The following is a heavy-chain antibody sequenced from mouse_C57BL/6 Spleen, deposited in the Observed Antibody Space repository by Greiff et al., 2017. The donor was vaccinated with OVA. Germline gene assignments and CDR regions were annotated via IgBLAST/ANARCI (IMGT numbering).Heavy chain of an antibody. CDR3: ARRAYGSSLYWYFDV. CDR2: IDPSDSYT. D-gene: IGHD1-1*01. CDR1: GYTFTSYW. V-gene: IGHV1-69*01. Sequence: VQLQQPGAELVMPGASVKLSCKASGYTFTSYWMHWVKQRPGQGLEWIGEIDPSDSYTNCNQKFKGKSTLTVDKSSSTAYMQLSSLTSEASAVYYCARRAYGSSLYWYFDVWGTGTTVTVSS. J-gene: IGHJ1*03.